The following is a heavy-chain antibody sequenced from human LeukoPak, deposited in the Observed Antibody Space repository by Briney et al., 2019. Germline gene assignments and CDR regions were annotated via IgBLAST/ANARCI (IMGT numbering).Heavy chain of an antibody. J-gene: IGHJ4*02. CDR3: ARDPLQVGWSDY. V-gene: IGHV3-11*01. Sequence: GGSLRLSCAASGFTFSDYYMTWIRQAPGKGLEWLSYISSSGDTIYYADSVRGRFTISRDNAKNSLYLQMNSLRAEDTAVYYCARDPLQVGWSDYWGQGTLVTVS. D-gene: IGHD1-26*01. CDR1: GFTFSDYY. CDR2: ISSSGDTI.